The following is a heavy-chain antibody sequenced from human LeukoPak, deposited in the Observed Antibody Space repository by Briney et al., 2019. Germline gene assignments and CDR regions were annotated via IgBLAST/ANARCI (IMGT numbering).Heavy chain of an antibody. J-gene: IGHJ6*03. CDR2: FYYTGTT. CDR3: AGMKATGTSRGYIDV. CDR1: GGSINTASYY. V-gene: IGHV4-39*01. D-gene: IGHD1-1*01. Sequence: ASETLSLICSVSGGSINTASYYWGRIRQPPGKGLELIGNFYYTGTTFYNSSLQSRVTISVDTSKNQFSLKLTSVTATDTSVYYCAGMKATGTSRGYIDVWGKGTTVTVS.